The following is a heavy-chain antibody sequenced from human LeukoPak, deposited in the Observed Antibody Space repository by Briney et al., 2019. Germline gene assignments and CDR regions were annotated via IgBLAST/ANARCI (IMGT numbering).Heavy chain of an antibody. D-gene: IGHD2-21*01. J-gene: IGHJ3*02. Sequence: PGGSLRLSCAASGFTFSSCAMSWVRQAPGKGLEWVSAISGSGGSTYYADSVKGRFTISRDNSKNTLYLQMNSLRAEDTAVYYCARTPLWTDAFDIWGQGTMVTISS. V-gene: IGHV3-23*01. CDR1: GFTFSSCA. CDR2: ISGSGGST. CDR3: ARTPLWTDAFDI.